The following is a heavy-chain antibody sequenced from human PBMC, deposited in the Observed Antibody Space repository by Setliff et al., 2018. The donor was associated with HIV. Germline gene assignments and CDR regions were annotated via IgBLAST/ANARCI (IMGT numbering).Heavy chain of an antibody. CDR1: GGSFSSFT. D-gene: IGHD5-12*01. Sequence: GASVKVSCKASGGSFSSFTISWVRQAPGQGLEWMGGIIPALGTANYAQKFQGRVTMTADESTSTVYMELSSLRSEDTAIYYCAKDAGYSGTAWGTWGQGTLVTVSS. V-gene: IGHV1-69*13. CDR3: AKDAGYSGTAWGT. J-gene: IGHJ5*02. CDR2: IIPALGTA.